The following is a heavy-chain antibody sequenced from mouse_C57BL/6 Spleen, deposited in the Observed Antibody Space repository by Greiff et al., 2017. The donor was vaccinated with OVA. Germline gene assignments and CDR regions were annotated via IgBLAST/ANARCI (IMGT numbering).Heavy chain of an antibody. D-gene: IGHD1-1*01. CDR2: INPNNGGT. V-gene: IGHV1-26*01. Sequence: EVQLQQSGPELVKPGASVKISCKASGYTFTDYYMNWVKQSHGKSLEWIGDINPNNGGTSYNQKFKGKATLTVDKSSSTAYMELRSLTSEDSAVYYCARDDYYGSRFAYWGQGTLVTVSA. J-gene: IGHJ3*01. CDR3: ARDDYYGSRFAY. CDR1: GYTFTDYY.